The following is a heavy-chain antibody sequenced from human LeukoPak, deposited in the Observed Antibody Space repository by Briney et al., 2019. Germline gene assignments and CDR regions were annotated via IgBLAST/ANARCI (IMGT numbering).Heavy chain of an antibody. D-gene: IGHD3-16*01. CDR2: IYTSGST. J-gene: IGHJ4*02. Sequence: PSQTLSLTCTVSGGSISSGSYYWSWIRQPAGKGLEWIGRIYTSGSTNYNPSLKSRVTISVDTSKNQLPLKLNSVTAADTAVYYCARVHPEIRGIDYWGQGTLVTVSS. CDR1: GGSISSGSYY. V-gene: IGHV4-61*02. CDR3: ARVHPEIRGIDY.